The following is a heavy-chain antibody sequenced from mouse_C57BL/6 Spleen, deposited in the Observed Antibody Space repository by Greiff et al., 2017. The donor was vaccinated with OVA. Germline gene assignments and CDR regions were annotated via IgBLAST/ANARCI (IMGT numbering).Heavy chain of an antibody. CDR1: GYTFTDYY. D-gene: IGHD1-1*01. CDR2: LNPYNGGT. V-gene: IGHV1-19*01. Sequence: VQLQQSGPVLVKPGASVKMSCKASGYTFTDYYMNWVKQSHGKSLEWIGVLNPYNGGTSYTPKFKGKATFTVDKSSRTAYMELSSLTAEDTAVYDCARRGITTVVAPYWGQGTTLTVSS. J-gene: IGHJ2*01. CDR3: ARRGITTVVAPY.